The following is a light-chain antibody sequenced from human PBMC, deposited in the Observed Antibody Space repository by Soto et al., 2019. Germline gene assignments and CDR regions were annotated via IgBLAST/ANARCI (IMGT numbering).Light chain of an antibody. CDR1: SSDVGGYNY. CDR2: DGN. CDR3: FSYAGRNTYV. V-gene: IGLV2-11*01. Sequence: QSALTQHPSVSGSPGQSVIISCTGTSSDVGGYNYDSWYQQHPDQAPKLMIYDGNKKPSGLPFRFSGSKSGNTASLTISGLRDEEEADYYCFSYAGRNTYVFGAGTKLTVL. J-gene: IGLJ1*01.